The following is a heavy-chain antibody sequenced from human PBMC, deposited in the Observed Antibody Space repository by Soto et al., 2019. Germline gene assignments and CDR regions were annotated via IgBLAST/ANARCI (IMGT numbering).Heavy chain of an antibody. CDR3: ARGGDSSGWYGTFDY. CDR1: GYTFTGYY. CDR2: INPNSGGT. V-gene: IGHV1-2*02. Sequence: ASVKVSCKASGYTFTGYYMHWVRQAPGQGLEWMGWINPNSGGTNYAQKFQGRVTMTRDTSISTAYMELSRLRSDDTAVYYCARGGDSSGWYGTFDYWGQGTLVTVSS. D-gene: IGHD6-19*01. J-gene: IGHJ4*02.